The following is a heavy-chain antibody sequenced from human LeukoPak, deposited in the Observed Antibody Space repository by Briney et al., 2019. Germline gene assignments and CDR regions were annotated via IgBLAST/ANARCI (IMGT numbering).Heavy chain of an antibody. D-gene: IGHD6-19*01. CDR2: IYTSGST. CDR1: GGSISSGSYC. J-gene: IGHJ4*02. V-gene: IGHV4-61*02. Sequence: TLSLTCTVSGGSISSGSYCWSWIRQPAGKGLEWIGRIYTSGSTNYNPSLKSRVTISVDTSKNQFSLELYSVTAADTAVYYCARASSGSLTSHPYFDYWGQGTLVTVSS. CDR3: ARASSGSLTSHPYFDY.